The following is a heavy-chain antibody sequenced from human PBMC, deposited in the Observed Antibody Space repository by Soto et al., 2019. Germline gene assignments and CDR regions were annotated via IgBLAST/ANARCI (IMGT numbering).Heavy chain of an antibody. CDR1: GYTFSSYR. D-gene: IGHD4-17*01. V-gene: IGHV1-18*01. Sequence: QVQLVQSGAEVKKPGASVKVSCKASGYTFSSYRISWVRQAPGQGPEGMGWIHAYNGDTKYAQKFQDRLIMTTDTSTSTAYMELRSLISDDTAVYYCARAYYGDDDYWGQGTLVTVSS. CDR3: ARAYYGDDDY. CDR2: IHAYNGDT. J-gene: IGHJ4*02.